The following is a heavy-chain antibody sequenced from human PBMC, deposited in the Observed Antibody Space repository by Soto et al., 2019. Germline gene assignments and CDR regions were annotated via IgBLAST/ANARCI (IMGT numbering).Heavy chain of an antibody. CDR1: GFTFSDYA. CDR3: ARDRRPSIYSGLAV. Sequence: GGSLRLSCAASGFTFSDYAMSWVRQAPGKGLEWVSAIDGSSATTNYADSVKGRFTISRDNSKNTLFPHMSGLRAEDTAVYYCARDRRPSIYSGLAVWGQGTTVTVSS. CDR2: IDGSSATT. J-gene: IGHJ6*02. V-gene: IGHV3-23*01. D-gene: IGHD2-2*01.